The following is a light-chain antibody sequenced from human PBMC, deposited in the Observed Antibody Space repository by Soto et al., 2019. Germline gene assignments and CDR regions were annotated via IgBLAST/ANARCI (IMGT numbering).Light chain of an antibody. CDR3: QQYDDWPLT. Sequence: EIVMTQSPATLSVSPGERATLSCRASQSVGSTLAWYQQKPGQAPRLVIFGASLRATDIPARFSGSGYGTEVTLAISNLRSEDFAVYYCQQYDDWPLTFGGGTKVEI. CDR2: GAS. CDR1: QSVGST. J-gene: IGKJ4*01. V-gene: IGKV3-15*01.